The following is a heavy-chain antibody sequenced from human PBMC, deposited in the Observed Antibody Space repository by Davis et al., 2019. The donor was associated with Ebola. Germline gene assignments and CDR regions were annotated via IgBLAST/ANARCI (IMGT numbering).Heavy chain of an antibody. CDR1: GGSISSGDYY. V-gene: IGHV4-30-4*01. CDR2: IYYSGST. D-gene: IGHD3-10*01. J-gene: IGHJ6*04. CDR3: ARLIALWFGELSYYYYGMDV. Sequence: SETLSLTCTVSGGSISSGDYYWSWIRQPPGKGLEWIGYIYYSGSTYYSPSLKSRVTISVDTSKNQFSLKLSSVTAADTAVYCCARLIALWFGELSYYYYGMDVWGKGTTVTVSS.